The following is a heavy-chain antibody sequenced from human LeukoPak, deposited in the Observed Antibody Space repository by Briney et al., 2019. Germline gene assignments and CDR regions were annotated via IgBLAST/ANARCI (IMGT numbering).Heavy chain of an antibody. CDR3: ARSSIAARGRHNWFDP. Sequence: SETLSLTCTVSGGSISSSSYYWGWIRQPPGKGLEWIGSIYYSGSTYYNPSLKSRVTISVDTSKNQFSLKLSSVTAADTAVYYCARSSIAARGRHNWFDPWGQGTLVTVSS. CDR1: GGSISSSSYY. CDR2: IYYSGST. J-gene: IGHJ5*02. D-gene: IGHD6-6*01. V-gene: IGHV4-39*07.